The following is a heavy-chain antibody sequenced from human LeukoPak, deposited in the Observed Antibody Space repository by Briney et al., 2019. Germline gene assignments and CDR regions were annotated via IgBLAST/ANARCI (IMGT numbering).Heavy chain of an antibody. V-gene: IGHV4-39*01. CDR2: IYNSGST. Sequence: SETLSLTCTASGGSISSSYYYWGWIRQPPGKGLEWIGSIYNSGSTHYNPSLKSRVTISVDTSKNQFSLKLSSVTAADTAVYYCARARYYYGEGPGLYYFDYWGQGTLVTVSS. D-gene: IGHD3-10*01. J-gene: IGHJ4*02. CDR3: ARARYYYGEGPGLYYFDY. CDR1: GGSISSSYYY.